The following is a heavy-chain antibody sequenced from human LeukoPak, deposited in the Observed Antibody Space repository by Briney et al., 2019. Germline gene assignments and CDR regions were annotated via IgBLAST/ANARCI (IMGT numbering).Heavy chain of an antibody. CDR2: ISYDGSNK. CDR3: ARDAGQYSSGWYANHFDY. V-gene: IGHV3-30-3*01. CDR1: GFTFSSYA. J-gene: IGHJ4*02. Sequence: PRGSLRLSCAASGFTFSSYAMHWVRQAPGKGLEWVAVISYDGSNKYYADSVKGRFTISRDNSKNTLYLQMNSLRAEDTAVYYCARDAGQYSSGWYANHFDYWGQGTLVTVSS. D-gene: IGHD6-19*01.